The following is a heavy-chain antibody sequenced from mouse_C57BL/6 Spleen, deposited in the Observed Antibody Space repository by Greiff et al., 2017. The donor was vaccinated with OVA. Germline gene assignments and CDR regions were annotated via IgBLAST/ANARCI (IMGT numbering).Heavy chain of an antibody. Sequence: QVQLQQPGAELVMPGASVKLSCKASGYTFTSYWMHWVKQRPGQGLEWIGEIDPSDSYTNYNQKFKGKSTLTVDKSSSTAYMQLSSLTSEDYAVYYCARSILWLRGLDYWGQGTTHSLL. V-gene: IGHV1-69*01. CDR2: IDPSDSYT. CDR1: GYTFTSYW. CDR3: ARSILWLRGLDY. D-gene: IGHD2-2*01. J-gene: IGHJ2*01.